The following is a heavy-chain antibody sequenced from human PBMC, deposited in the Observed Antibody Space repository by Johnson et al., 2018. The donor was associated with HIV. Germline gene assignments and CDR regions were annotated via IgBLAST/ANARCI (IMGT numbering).Heavy chain of an antibody. Sequence: VQLVESGGGLVQPGGSLRLSCAASGFTVSSNYMSWVRQAPGKGLEWVSAISGSGGSTYYADSVKGRFTISRDNSKNTLYLQLNSLRAEDTAVYYCAKGLYNWNDELDAFDIWGQGTMVTVSS. CDR3: AKGLYNWNDELDAFDI. V-gene: IGHV3-23*04. CDR2: ISGSGGST. J-gene: IGHJ3*02. D-gene: IGHD1-20*01. CDR1: GFTVSSNY.